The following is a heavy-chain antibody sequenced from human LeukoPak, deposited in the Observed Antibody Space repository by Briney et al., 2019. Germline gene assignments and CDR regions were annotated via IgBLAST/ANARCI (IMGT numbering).Heavy chain of an antibody. CDR1: GFTLSSYG. CDR3: ARATHFNWFDP. D-gene: IGHD3-3*02. Sequence: GGSLRLSCAASGFTLSSYGMSWVHQAPGKGLEWVANIKQDGSEKYYVDSVKGRFTISRDNAKNSLYLQMNSLRAEDTAVYDCARATHFNWFDPWGQGTLVTVSS. CDR2: IKQDGSEK. V-gene: IGHV3-7*03. J-gene: IGHJ5*02.